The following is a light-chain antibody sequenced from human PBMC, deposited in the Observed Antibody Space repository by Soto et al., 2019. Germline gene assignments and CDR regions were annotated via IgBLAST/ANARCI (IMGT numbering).Light chain of an antibody. CDR2: WAS. CDR3: QQYYSSPWK. Sequence: DVVMTQAPDSLAVSLGERATINCKSSQSVLYSSNNKNYLAWYQQKPGQPPNLLIYWASTRESGVPDRFSGSGSGTDFTRTISSLQAEDVAVYYCQQYYSSPWKFGQGTKVEIK. J-gene: IGKJ1*01. V-gene: IGKV4-1*01. CDR1: QSVLYSSNNKNY.